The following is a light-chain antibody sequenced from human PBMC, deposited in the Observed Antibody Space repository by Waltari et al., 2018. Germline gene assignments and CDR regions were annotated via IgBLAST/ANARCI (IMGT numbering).Light chain of an antibody. CDR3: SSYTSSTTVV. Sequence: QPALTQPASLSVSPGQSLSISLTATSSVVRSYNSVSWYQHLPGKATKLLIYGVNKRPSGVSDRFSGSKSGNTASLTISGLQAEDEADYYCSSYTSSTTVVFGGGTQLTVL. CDR2: GVN. CDR1: SSVVRSYNS. V-gene: IGLV2-14*03. J-gene: IGLJ2*01.